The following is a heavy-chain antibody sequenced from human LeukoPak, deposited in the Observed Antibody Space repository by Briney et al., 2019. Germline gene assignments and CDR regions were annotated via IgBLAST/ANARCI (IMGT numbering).Heavy chain of an antibody. D-gene: IGHD6-19*01. J-gene: IGHJ4*02. Sequence: GESLKISCKGSGYSFTDYWIAWVRQMPGKGLELMGIIYPDDSDTRYSPSSQGQVTISADESINTAYLQWSGLKASDTAMYYCARHSSSGWYYFDYWGQGTLVTVSS. CDR2: IYPDDSDT. V-gene: IGHV5-51*01. CDR3: ARHSSSGWYYFDY. CDR1: GYSFTDYW.